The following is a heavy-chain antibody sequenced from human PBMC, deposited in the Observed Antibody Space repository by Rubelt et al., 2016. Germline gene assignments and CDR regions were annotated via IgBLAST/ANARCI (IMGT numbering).Heavy chain of an antibody. Sequence: VTLRESGPALVKPTPTLTLTCTFSGFSLSPSGMCVSWIRQPPGNALEWLALIDWNDDKYYSTSLKTRLTISKDTSKNLVVLTMTDMVPVDTATYYCALFRSYGVEFDCWGQGTLVTVSS. D-gene: IGHD5-18*01. CDR3: ALFRSYGVEFDC. CDR1: GFSLSPSGMC. V-gene: IGHV2-70*01. CDR2: IDWNDDK. J-gene: IGHJ4*02.